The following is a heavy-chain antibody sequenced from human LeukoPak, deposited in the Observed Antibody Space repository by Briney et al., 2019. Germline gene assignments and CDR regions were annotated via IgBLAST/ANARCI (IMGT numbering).Heavy chain of an antibody. V-gene: IGHV3-21*01. CDR1: GFTFSTYI. CDR2: ISSSSDYI. Sequence: GGSLRLSCAASGFTFSTYIMNWVRQAPGKGVEWVSSISSSSDYIYYVDSVKGRFTISRDNAKNSLYLQMNSLRAEDTAVYYCARGNIKFDYWGQGTLATVSS. J-gene: IGHJ4*02. CDR3: ARGNIKFDY.